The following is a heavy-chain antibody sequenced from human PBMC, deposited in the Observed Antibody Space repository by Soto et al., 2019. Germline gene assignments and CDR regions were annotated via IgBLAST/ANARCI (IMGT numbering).Heavy chain of an antibody. V-gene: IGHV4-34*01. D-gene: IGHD2-2*02. CDR2: INHSGST. CDR1: GGSFSGYY. J-gene: IGHJ6*03. Sequence: PSETLSLTCAVYGGSFSGYYWSWIRQPPGKGLEWIGEINHSGSTNYNPSLKSRVTISVDTSKNQFSLKLSSVTAADTAVYYCARGQHEICTSTSRSTYYYYYLDVWGKGTTVTVSS. CDR3: ARGQHEICTSTSRSTYYYYYLDV.